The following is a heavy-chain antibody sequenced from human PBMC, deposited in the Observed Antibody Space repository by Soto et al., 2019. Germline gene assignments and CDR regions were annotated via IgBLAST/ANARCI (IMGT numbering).Heavy chain of an antibody. J-gene: IGHJ6*02. Sequence: PGESLKISCEGSGYNFHTYWIAWVRQMPGKGLEWMGFIYPHDSDTIYSPSFRGRVTISADKSINTAYLQWTSLKASDTAMYYCARPTDYHYGMEVWGQGTTVTVPS. D-gene: IGHD4-17*01. CDR2: IYPHDSDT. CDR1: GYNFHTYW. V-gene: IGHV5-51*01. CDR3: ARPTDYHYGMEV.